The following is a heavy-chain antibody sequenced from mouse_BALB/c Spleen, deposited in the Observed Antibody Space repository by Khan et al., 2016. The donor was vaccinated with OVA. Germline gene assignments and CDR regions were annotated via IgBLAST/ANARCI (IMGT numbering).Heavy chain of an antibody. V-gene: IGHV1S81*02. CDR2: INPNNGVS. Sequence: QVQLQQPGAELVKPGASVKISCKASGYTFTSYYLYWVKQRPGQGLEWIGGINPNNGVSHFNEKFKNKATLTVDSSSSTVYMQLNSLSSEDSAVYYGARSGYGNPFAYWGQGTLVTVSA. CDR1: GYTFTSYY. D-gene: IGHD2-10*02. CDR3: ARSGYGNPFAY. J-gene: IGHJ3*01.